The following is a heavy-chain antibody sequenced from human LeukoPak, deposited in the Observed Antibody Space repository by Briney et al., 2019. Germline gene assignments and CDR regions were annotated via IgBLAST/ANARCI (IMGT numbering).Heavy chain of an antibody. CDR1: GYTFTGYY. J-gene: IGHJ2*01. Sequence: GASVKVSCKASGYTFTGYYMHWVRQAPGQGLEWMGWINPNSGGTNYAQKFQGRVTMTRDTSISTAYMELSRPRSDDTAVYYCAHMTYYYDSSGPRRGYFDLWGRGTLVTVSS. CDR3: AHMTYYYDSSGPRRGYFDL. D-gene: IGHD3-22*01. V-gene: IGHV1-2*02. CDR2: INPNSGGT.